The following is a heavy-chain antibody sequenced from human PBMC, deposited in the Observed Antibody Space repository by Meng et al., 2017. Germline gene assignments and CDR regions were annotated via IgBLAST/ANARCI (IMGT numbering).Heavy chain of an antibody. J-gene: IGHJ4*02. CDR2: IYYSGST. CDR1: CASVSSGSYY. V-gene: IGHV4-61*01. D-gene: IGHD3-10*01. CDR3: ARAPGYYGSGDVDY. Sequence: QAQLQAAGPGLAMASETMSLACTVSCASVSSGSYYWSWIRQPPGQGLEWIGYIYYSGSTNYHPSLKSRVTISVDTSKNQFSLKLSSVPAADTTVYYCARAPGYYGSGDVDYWGQGTLVTVSS.